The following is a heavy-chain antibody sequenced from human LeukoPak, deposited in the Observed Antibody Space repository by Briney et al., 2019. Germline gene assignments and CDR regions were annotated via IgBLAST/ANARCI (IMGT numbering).Heavy chain of an antibody. CDR1: GFTFSNYA. J-gene: IGHJ4*02. V-gene: IGHV3-23*01. Sequence: GGSLRLSCAASGFTFSNYAMSGVRQAPGKGLEWVSGISGSGGSTYYADSVKGRFTISRDNSKNTLYLQMNSLTDEDTAVYYCAKKWGVGTTTLDYFDYWGQGTLVTVSS. D-gene: IGHD1-26*01. CDR3: AKKWGVGTTTLDYFDY. CDR2: ISGSGGST.